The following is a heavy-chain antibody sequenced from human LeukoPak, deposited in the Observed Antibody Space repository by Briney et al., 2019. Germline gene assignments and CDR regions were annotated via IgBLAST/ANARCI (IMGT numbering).Heavy chain of an antibody. V-gene: IGHV1-18*01. CDR3: ARSTGSYYFYYFDY. J-gene: IGHJ4*02. CDR1: GYTFTSYG. Sequence: GASVKVSCKASGYTFTSYGISWVRQAPGQGLEWMGWISAYNGNTNYAQKLQGRVTMTTDTSTSTAYMELRSLRSDDTAVYYCARSTGSYYFYYFDYWGQGALVTVSS. CDR2: ISAYNGNT. D-gene: IGHD1-26*01.